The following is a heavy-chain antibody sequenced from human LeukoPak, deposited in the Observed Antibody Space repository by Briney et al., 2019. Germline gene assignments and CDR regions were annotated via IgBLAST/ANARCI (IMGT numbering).Heavy chain of an antibody. CDR2: IYYSGST. Sequence: PSETLSLTCTVSGVSISSYYWSWLRQPPGKGLEWIGYIYYSGSTNYNPSLKSRVSISVDTSKNQFSLKLSSVTAADTAVYYCARVLAVAGKTFDPWAREPWSPSPQ. CDR1: GVSISSYY. CDR3: ARVLAVAGKTFDP. V-gene: IGHV4-59*12. D-gene: IGHD6-19*01. J-gene: IGHJ5*02.